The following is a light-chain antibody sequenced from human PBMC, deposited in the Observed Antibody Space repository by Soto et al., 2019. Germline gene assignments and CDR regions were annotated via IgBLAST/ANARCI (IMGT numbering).Light chain of an antibody. CDR3: HQFGDSPQT. CDR2: DVS. V-gene: IGKV3-11*01. CDR1: QSVSNY. Sequence: EFVLTQSPATLSLSPGERATLSCRASQSVSNYLAWYQQKPGQAPRLLIYDVSNRATGIPARFSGSGSGTDFTLTISSLEPEDFAVYYCHQFGDSPQTFGQGTTVEV. J-gene: IGKJ1*01.